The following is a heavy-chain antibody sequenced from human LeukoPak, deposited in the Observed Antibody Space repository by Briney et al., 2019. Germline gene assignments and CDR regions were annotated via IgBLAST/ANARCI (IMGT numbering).Heavy chain of an antibody. Sequence: GGSLRLSCAASGFTFSSYAMSWVRQAPGKGLEWVSAISGSGGSTYYADSVKGRFTISRDNSKNTLYLQMNSLRAEDTAVYYCSGQQLVPFDYWGQGTLVTVSS. CDR2: ISGSGGST. V-gene: IGHV3-23*01. CDR3: SGQQLVPFDY. CDR1: GFTFSSYA. D-gene: IGHD6-13*01. J-gene: IGHJ4*02.